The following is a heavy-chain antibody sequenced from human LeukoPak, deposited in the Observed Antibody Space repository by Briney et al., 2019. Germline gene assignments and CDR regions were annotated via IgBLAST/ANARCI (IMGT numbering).Heavy chain of an antibody. CDR2: INPYSGDT. Sequence: ASVKVSCKASGGTFSSYAISWVRQAPGQGLEWMGRINPYSGDTNFAQKFQGRVTMTRDTSITTAYMDLSSLTPDDTAVYLCARDQGSLTRSWYTGYWGQGTQVTVSS. CDR3: ARDQGSLTRSWYTGY. V-gene: IGHV1-2*06. D-gene: IGHD6-13*01. J-gene: IGHJ4*02. CDR1: GGTFSSYA.